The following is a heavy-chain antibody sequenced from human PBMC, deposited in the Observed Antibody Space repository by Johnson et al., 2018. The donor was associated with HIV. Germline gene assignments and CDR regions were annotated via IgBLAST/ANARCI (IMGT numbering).Heavy chain of an antibody. J-gene: IGHJ3*02. CDR3: ARAGAGWNYDSSAADAFDI. CDR1: GFSFSRFW. Sequence: VQLVESGGGLVQPGGSLRLSCAASGFSFSRFWMSWVRQASGKGLEWVSYISSSGSTIYYADSVKGRFTISRDNAKNSLYMQMNSLRAEDTAVYYCARAGAGWNYDSSAADAFDIWGQGTMVTVSS. D-gene: IGHD3-22*01. V-gene: IGHV3-48*04. CDR2: ISSSGSTI.